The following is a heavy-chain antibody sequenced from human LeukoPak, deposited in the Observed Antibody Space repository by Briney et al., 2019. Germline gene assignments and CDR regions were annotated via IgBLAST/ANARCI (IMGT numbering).Heavy chain of an antibody. V-gene: IGHV4-34*01. D-gene: IGHD6-13*01. J-gene: IGHJ6*03. Sequence: SETLSLTCAVYGGSFSGYYWSWIRQPPGKGLEWIGEINHSGSTNYNPSLKSRVTISVDTSKNQFSLKLSSVTAAGTAVYYCARGHGSSWYYYYYYMDVWGKGTTVTVSS. CDR1: GGSFSGYY. CDR2: INHSGST. CDR3: ARGHGSSWYYYYYYMDV.